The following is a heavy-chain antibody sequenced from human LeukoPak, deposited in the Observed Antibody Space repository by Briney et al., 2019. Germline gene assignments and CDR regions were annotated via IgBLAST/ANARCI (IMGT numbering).Heavy chain of an antibody. Sequence: SETLSLTCTVSGGSISSNYWSWIRQPPGKGLEWIGYIYDSGSNNYNPSLNSRATISEDLSKNQFSLKVRSVTAADTAVYYCARSTGGWSYFDHWGQGILVTVSS. CDR1: GGSISSNY. D-gene: IGHD6-19*01. V-gene: IGHV4-59*01. CDR3: ARSTGGWSYFDH. J-gene: IGHJ4*02. CDR2: IYDSGSN.